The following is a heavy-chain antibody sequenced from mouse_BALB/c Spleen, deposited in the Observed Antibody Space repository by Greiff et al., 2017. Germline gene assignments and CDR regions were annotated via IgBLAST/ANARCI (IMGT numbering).Heavy chain of an antibody. CDR1: GFAFSSYD. Sequence: EVMLVESGGGLVKPGGSLKLSCAASGFAFSSYDMSWVRQTPEKRLEWVAYISSGGSYTYYPDSVKGRFTISRDNAKNTLYLQMSSLRSEDTAMYYCARHVVDYWGQGTSVTVSS. CDR2: ISSGGSYT. V-gene: IGHV5-9*02. CDR3: ARHVVDY. J-gene: IGHJ4*01.